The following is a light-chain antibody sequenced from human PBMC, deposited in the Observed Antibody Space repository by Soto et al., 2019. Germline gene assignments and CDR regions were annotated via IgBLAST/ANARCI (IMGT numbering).Light chain of an antibody. CDR2: GAS. V-gene: IGKV3D-20*02. CDR1: QSISSNY. Sequence: GLTQSPGTLFLSPGRRATLPCRASQSISSNYVAWYQQQRGQPTSLIIHGASIKATGIPARCSGSGSGTDFTLTISSLAAEDVAFYYCQQCSNWPLTFGGGTKVDIK. CDR3: QQCSNWPLT. J-gene: IGKJ4*01.